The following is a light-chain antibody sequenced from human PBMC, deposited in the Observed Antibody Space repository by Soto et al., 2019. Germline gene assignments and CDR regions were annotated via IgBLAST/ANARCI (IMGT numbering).Light chain of an antibody. Sequence: EIVLTQSPGTLSLSPGERATLXXRASPSVSGSNLAWYQQKPGQAPXVVIYGASSRATGIPDRFSGSGSGTDFTLTISRLEPEDFAVFYCQQYGSSITFGQGTRLEIK. V-gene: IGKV3-20*01. CDR2: GAS. J-gene: IGKJ5*01. CDR1: PSVSGSN. CDR3: QQYGSSIT.